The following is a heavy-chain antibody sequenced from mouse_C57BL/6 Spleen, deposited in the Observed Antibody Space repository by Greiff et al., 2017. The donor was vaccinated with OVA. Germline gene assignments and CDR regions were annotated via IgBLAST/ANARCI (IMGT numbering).Heavy chain of an antibody. CDR2: ISYSGST. V-gene: IGHV3-8*01. CDR1: GYSITSDY. J-gene: IGHJ1*03. Sequence: EVQLQQSGPGLAKPSQTLSLTCSVTGYSITSDYWHWIRKFPGNKLEYMGYISYSGSTSYNPSLNSRISIPRDTSRSQYYLQLNSVTTEDTATYYCARSGDGYFDVWGTGTTVTVSS. CDR3: ARSGDGYFDV.